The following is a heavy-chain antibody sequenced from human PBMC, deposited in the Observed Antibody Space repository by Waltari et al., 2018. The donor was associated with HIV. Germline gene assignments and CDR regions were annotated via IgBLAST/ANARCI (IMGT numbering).Heavy chain of an antibody. D-gene: IGHD1-26*01. CDR2: IFYSGTT. CDR1: GFSISSNTYY. J-gene: IGHJ4*02. CDR3: ARHKNRGSYFPVDF. V-gene: IGHV4-39*07. Sequence: QLLLHESGPGLVKPSATLSLTCIVSGFSISSNTYYWCWIRQPPGKVLEWIGIIFYSGTTNYNPSLESRVTISIDTSKSQFSLNLDSVTAADTAIYYCARHKNRGSYFPVDFWGQGTLVAVSS.